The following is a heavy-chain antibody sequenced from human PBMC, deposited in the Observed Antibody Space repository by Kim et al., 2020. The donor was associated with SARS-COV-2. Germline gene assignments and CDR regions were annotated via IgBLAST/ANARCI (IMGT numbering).Heavy chain of an antibody. D-gene: IGHD3-9*01. V-gene: IGHV4-34*01. J-gene: IGHJ4*02. CDR2: INHSGST. Sequence: SETLSLTCAVYGGSFSGYYWSWIRQPPGKGLEWIGEINHSGSTNYNPSLKSRVTISVDTSKNQFSLKLSSVTAADTAVYYCARGGHYDILTGYFFDYWGQGTLVTVSS. CDR1: GGSFSGYY. CDR3: ARGGHYDILTGYFFDY.